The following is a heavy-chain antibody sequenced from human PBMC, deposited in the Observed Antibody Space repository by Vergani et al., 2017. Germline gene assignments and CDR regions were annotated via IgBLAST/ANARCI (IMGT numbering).Heavy chain of an antibody. J-gene: IGHJ4*02. CDR3: ARLYGRDSSGSKYFDY. V-gene: IGHV5-51*01. D-gene: IGHD3-22*01. CDR2: IHPADSDT. CDR1: GYSFTNDW. Sequence: EVQLVQSGAEVTKPGESLKISCQISGYSFTNDWIGWVRQMSGKGLEWMGIIHPADSDTRYSPSFQGQVTISVDKSISTAYLQRSSLRASDSAMYYCARLYGRDSSGSKYFDYWGQGTLVTVSS.